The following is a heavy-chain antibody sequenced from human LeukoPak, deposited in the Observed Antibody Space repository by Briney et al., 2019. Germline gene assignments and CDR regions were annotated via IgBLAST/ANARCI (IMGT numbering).Heavy chain of an antibody. CDR3: AKEPTSRSLYYYMDV. D-gene: IGHD1-26*01. CDR2: IWYDGSNK. Sequence: GGSLRLSCAASGFTFSSYWMSWVRQAPGKGLEWVAVIWYDGSNKYYADSVKGRFTISRDNSKNTLYLQMNSLRAEDTAVYYCAKEPTSRSLYYYMDVWGKGTTVTVSS. V-gene: IGHV3-33*06. CDR1: GFTFSSYW. J-gene: IGHJ6*03.